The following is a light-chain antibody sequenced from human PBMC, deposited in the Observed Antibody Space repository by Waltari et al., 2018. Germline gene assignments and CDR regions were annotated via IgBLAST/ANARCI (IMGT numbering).Light chain of an antibody. V-gene: IGKV3D-15*01. J-gene: IGKJ2*01. CDR2: YAN. CDR1: ESVGTD. CDR3: QQSRQWPRRT. Sequence: EIVMTQSPVTMSVSPGEGVTLSCTASESVGTDVAWYRHKPGQPPRLLIYYANARATGVPARISGSRSGTDFTLTISSLEPEDFAFYYCQQSRQWPRRTFGQGTKLEI.